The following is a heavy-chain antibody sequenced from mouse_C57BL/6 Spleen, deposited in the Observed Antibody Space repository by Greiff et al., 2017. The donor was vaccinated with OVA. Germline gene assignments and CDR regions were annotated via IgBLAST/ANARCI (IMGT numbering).Heavy chain of an antibody. J-gene: IGHJ4*01. CDR3: ARRGDDGRGYAMGY. CDR2: IYPSDSET. D-gene: IGHD2-12*01. V-gene: IGHV1-61*01. Sequence: VKLQQPGAELVRPGSSVKLSCKASGYTFTSYWMDWVKQRPGQGLEWIGNIYPSDSETHYNQKFKDKATLTVDKSSSTDYMQLSSLTSEDSAVYYCARRGDDGRGYAMGYWGKGTSVTVAS. CDR1: GYTFTSYW.